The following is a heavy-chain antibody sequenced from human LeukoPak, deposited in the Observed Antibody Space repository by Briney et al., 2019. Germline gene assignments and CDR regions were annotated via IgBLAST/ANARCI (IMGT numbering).Heavy chain of an antibody. CDR1: GFTFSTYW. CDR3: ARLVVVVTANWFDP. Sequence: GGSLRLSCAASGFTFSTYWMSWVRQAPGKGLEWVANIKEDGSEKYYVDSVKGRFTISRDNAKNSLYLQMNSLRAEDTAVYYCARLVVVVTANWFDPWGQGTPVTVSS. V-gene: IGHV3-7*01. J-gene: IGHJ5*02. D-gene: IGHD2-21*02. CDR2: IKEDGSEK.